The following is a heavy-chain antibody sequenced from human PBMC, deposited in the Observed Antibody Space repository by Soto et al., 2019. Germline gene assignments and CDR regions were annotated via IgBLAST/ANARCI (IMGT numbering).Heavy chain of an antibody. CDR2: ISTYSVNT. CDR1: GYTFTNYG. Sequence: ASVKVSCKASGYTFTNYGIGWVRQAPGQGLEWMGWISTYSVNTKYPQKLQGRVTMTTDTSTSTAFMELKNLRSDDTAVYYCARGGSSSSDFDYWGQGTLVTVSS. D-gene: IGHD6-6*01. CDR3: ARGGSSSSDFDY. V-gene: IGHV1-18*01. J-gene: IGHJ4*02.